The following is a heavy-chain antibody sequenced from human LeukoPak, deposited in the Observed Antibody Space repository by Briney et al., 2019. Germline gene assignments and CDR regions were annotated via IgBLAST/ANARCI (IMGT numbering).Heavy chain of an antibody. V-gene: IGHV3-21*01. CDR2: ISVRRKYI. CDR3: VRLRRNI. D-gene: IGHD1/OR15-1a*01. Sequence: PGGSLRLSCAASGYTFSSYSINWVRHAPGKGLEWGSSISVRRKYIYYADSVRGRFRISRDDARDSLYLQMNSLRAEDTAVYYCVRLRRNIWGQGTLVTVSS. CDR1: GYTFSSYS. J-gene: IGHJ4*02.